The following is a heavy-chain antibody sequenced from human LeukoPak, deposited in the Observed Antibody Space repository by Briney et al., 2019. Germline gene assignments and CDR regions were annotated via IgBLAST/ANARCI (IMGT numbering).Heavy chain of an antibody. CDR2: INHSGST. Sequence: SETLSLTCAVYGGSFSGYYWSWIRQPPGKGLEWFGEINHSGSTNYNPSLKSRVTISVDTSKNQFSLKLSSVTAADTAVYYCARGGLTIFGVGSAAPFDPWGQGTLVTVSS. CDR3: ARGGLTIFGVGSAAPFDP. D-gene: IGHD3-3*01. V-gene: IGHV4-34*01. J-gene: IGHJ5*02. CDR1: GGSFSGYY.